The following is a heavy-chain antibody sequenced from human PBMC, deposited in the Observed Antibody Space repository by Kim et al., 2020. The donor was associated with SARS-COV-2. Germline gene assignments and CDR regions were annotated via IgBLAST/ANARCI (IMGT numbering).Heavy chain of an antibody. D-gene: IGHD3-22*01. CDR3: ARVPTPPYYYDSSGYLDY. Sequence: SVKVSCKASGGTFSSYAISWVRQAPGQGLEWMGGIIPIFGTANYAQKFQGRVTITADESTSTAYMELSSLRSEDTAVYYCARVPTPPYYYDSSGYLDYWGQGTLVTVSS. J-gene: IGHJ4*02. CDR2: IIPIFGTA. V-gene: IGHV1-69*13. CDR1: GGTFSSYA.